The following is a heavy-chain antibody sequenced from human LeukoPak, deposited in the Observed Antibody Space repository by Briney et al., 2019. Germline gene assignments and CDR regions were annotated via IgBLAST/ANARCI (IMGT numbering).Heavy chain of an antibody. CDR2: HYSDGSST. CDR1: GFTLSSYW. V-gene: IGHV3-74*03. CDR3: ARDRWYSGSYPTFDY. Sequence: PGGSLRLSCAASGFTLSSYWMQWVRQAPGKGLVWVSRHYSDGSSTKYADSVKGRFTISTDNAKNTLYLQMNSLRAEDTAVYYCARDRWYSGSYPTFDYWGQGTLVTVSS. J-gene: IGHJ4*02. D-gene: IGHD1-26*01.